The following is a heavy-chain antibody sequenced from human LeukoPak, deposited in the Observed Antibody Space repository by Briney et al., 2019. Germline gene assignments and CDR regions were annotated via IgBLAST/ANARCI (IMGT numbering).Heavy chain of an antibody. D-gene: IGHD6-19*01. CDR1: GGSISSSSYY. J-gene: IGHJ4*02. CDR2: INHSGST. CDR3: ARGLGYSSGWFYY. V-gene: IGHV4-39*07. Sequence: SETLSLTCTVSGGSISSSSYYWSWIRQPPGKGLEWIGEINHSGSTNYNPSLKSRVTISVDTSKNQFSLKLSSVTAADTAVYYCARGLGYSSGWFYYWGQGTLVTVSS.